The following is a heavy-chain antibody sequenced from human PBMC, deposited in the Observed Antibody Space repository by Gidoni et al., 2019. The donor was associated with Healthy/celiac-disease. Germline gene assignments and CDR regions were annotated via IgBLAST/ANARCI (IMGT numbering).Heavy chain of an antibody. J-gene: IGHJ4*02. CDR1: GFTFDDYG. CDR3: ARDGEAYYFDY. V-gene: IGHV3-20*02. D-gene: IGHD3-10*01. Sequence: EVQLVESGGGVVRPGGSLRVSFAASGFTFDDYGMSWVRQAPGKGLEWVSGINWNGCSTGYADSVKGRFTISRDNAKNSLYLQMNSLRAEDTALYHCARDGEAYYFDYWGQGTLVTVSS. CDR2: INWNGCST.